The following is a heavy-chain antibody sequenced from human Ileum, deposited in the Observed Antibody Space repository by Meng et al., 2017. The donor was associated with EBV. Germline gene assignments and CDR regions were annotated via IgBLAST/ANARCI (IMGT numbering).Heavy chain of an antibody. D-gene: IGHD1-26*01. CDR1: CGSISSDYW. Sequence: VALEGAGPGLVEPSETVSLTCSISCGSISSDYWWSWVRQSPEKGLEWIGEMYPTGPTYYNPSLKGRVSISIDKSKNQLSLKLNSVTAADTAVYYCVRGGTYYLSYWGQGSLVTVSS. V-gene: IGHV4-4*02. CDR3: VRGGTYYLSY. CDR2: MYPTGPT. J-gene: IGHJ4*02.